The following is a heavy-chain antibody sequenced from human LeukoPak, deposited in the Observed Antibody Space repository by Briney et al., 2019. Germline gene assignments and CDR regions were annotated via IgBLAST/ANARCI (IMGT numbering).Heavy chain of an antibody. CDR1: GFTFSSYW. Sequence: GGSLRLSCAASGFTFSSYWMHWVRQAPGKGLVGVSRIKSDGSGTSYADSVKGRFTISRDNAKNKLYLQMNSLRAKDSAVYYCARGSDSSGWYSSFDYWGQGTLVTVSS. J-gene: IGHJ4*02. CDR3: ARGSDSSGWYSSFDY. V-gene: IGHV3-74*01. CDR2: IKSDGSGT. D-gene: IGHD6-19*01.